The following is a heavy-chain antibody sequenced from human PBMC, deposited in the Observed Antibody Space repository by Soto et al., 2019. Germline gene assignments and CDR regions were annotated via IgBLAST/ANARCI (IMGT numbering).Heavy chain of an antibody. J-gene: IGHJ4*02. D-gene: IGHD5-18*01. CDR1: GITFGSRA. Sequence: GGSLRLSCVASGITFGSRAMSWVRQAPGEGLEWVSTITDNGGDTKSADSVRGRFTISRDNSKNTLFLQMNSLRAEDTAVYYCARERVDIAMAQFDYWGQGILVTVSS. CDR3: ARERVDIAMAQFDY. V-gene: IGHV3-23*01. CDR2: ITDNGGDT.